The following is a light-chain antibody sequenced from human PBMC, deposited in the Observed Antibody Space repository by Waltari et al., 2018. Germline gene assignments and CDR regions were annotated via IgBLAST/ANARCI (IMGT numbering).Light chain of an antibody. CDR3: LQYNSNPPT. CDR2: AAS. J-gene: IGKJ1*01. Sequence: DIQMTQSPSSLSASVGDRVTITCRASQGIRTYLNWYQQKPGKAPKRLIYAASSVDAGVPSRFSGSGSGADFTLTISSLQPEDFATYYCLQYNSNPPTFGQGTKVEIK. V-gene: IGKV1-17*01. CDR1: QGIRTY.